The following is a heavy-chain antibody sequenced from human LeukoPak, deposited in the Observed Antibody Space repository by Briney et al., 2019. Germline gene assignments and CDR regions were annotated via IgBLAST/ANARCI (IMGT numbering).Heavy chain of an antibody. CDR2: IHYTGRT. V-gene: IGHV4-30-4*01. CDR1: GGSISSGDYF. CDR3: ARDRTRLGWFDP. J-gene: IGHJ5*02. D-gene: IGHD3-16*01. Sequence: SETLSLTCNVSGGSISSGDYFWNWIRQPPGKGLEWLGYIHYTGRTYYNPSLQSRVTVSVDTSKNQLSLRLSSVTAADTAIYYCARDRTRLGWFDPWGQGTLVTVSS.